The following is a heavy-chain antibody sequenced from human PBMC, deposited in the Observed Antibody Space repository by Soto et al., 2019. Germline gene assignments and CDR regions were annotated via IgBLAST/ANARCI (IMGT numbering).Heavy chain of an antibody. Sequence: EVQLLESGGGLVQPGGSLRLSCAASGFTFSSYAMSWVRQAPGKGLELVSAISGSGGSPYYADSVKGRFTISRDNSKTTLYLQMNSLRAEDTAVYYCAKDITLFGVAPPNEWFDPWCQGTLVSVSS. D-gene: IGHD3-3*01. CDR2: ISGSGGSP. V-gene: IGHV3-23*01. CDR1: GFTFSSYA. J-gene: IGHJ5*02. CDR3: AKDITLFGVAPPNEWFDP.